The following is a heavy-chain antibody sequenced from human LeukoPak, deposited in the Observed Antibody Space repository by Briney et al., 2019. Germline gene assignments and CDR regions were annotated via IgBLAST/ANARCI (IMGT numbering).Heavy chain of an antibody. CDR3: ARDGGSYVNYFDY. CDR2: IYYSGST. Sequence: SETLSLTCTVSGGSISSYYWSWIRQPPRKGLEWIGYIYYSGSTNYNPSLKSRVTISVDTSKNQFSLKLSSVTAADTAVYYCARDGGSYVNYFDYWGQGTLVTVSS. J-gene: IGHJ4*02. D-gene: IGHD1-26*01. V-gene: IGHV4-59*01. CDR1: GGSISSYY.